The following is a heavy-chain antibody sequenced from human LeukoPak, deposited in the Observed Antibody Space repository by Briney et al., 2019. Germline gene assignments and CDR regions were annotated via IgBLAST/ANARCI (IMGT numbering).Heavy chain of an antibody. D-gene: IGHD2-8*01. CDR3: ARGDGYGMDV. J-gene: IGHJ6*02. CDR1: GFTFRSYW. Sequence: GGYLRLSCAASGFTFRSYWMHWVRHAPGKGLAWVSRINSDGSSTTYADSVKGRFTISRDNAKSTLYLQMNSLRAEDTAVYYCARGDGYGMDVWGQGTTVTVPS. V-gene: IGHV3-74*01. CDR2: INSDGSST.